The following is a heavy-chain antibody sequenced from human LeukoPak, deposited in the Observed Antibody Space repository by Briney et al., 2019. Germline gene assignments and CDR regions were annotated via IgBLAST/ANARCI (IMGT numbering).Heavy chain of an antibody. CDR1: GFTFSSYW. CDR3: VRAHHPGGWFDP. CDR2: IKQDGSEK. V-gene: IGHV3-7*04. J-gene: IGHJ5*02. D-gene: IGHD3-10*01. Sequence: GGSLRLSCAASGFTFSSYWVSWVRQAPGKGLEWVANIKQDGSEKYYVDSVKGRFTISRDNAKNSLYLQMNSLTAEDTAVHYCVRAHHPGGWFDPWGQGTLVTVSS.